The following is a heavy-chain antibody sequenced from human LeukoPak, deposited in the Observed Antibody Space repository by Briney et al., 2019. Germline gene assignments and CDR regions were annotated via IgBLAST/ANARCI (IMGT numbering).Heavy chain of an antibody. CDR2: ISGSGGST. D-gene: IGHD6-6*01. CDR1: GLTFSIYA. J-gene: IGHJ4*02. Sequence: GGSLRLSCAASGLTFSIYAMSCVRQAPGKGLEWGSDISGSGGSTYYADSVKGRFTISRDNYKNTLYPQMNSLRGRDTGVYYCAKVYSSSLPRPYFDYWSQGTLVTVS. CDR3: AKVYSSSLPRPYFDY. V-gene: IGHV3-23*01.